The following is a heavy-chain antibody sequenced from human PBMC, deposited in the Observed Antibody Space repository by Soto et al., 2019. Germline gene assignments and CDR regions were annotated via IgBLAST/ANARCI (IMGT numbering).Heavy chain of an antibody. Sequence: PGGSLRLSCAASGFTFSSYSMNWVRQAPGEGLEWVSSVSSSSSYIYYADSVKGRFTISRDNAKNSLYLQMNSLRAEDTAVYYCSRDYFSGGSCNFFDYWGQGTLVTVS. CDR1: GFTFSSYS. CDR2: VSSSSSYI. D-gene: IGHD2-15*01. J-gene: IGHJ4*02. CDR3: SRDYFSGGSCNFFDY. V-gene: IGHV3-21*01.